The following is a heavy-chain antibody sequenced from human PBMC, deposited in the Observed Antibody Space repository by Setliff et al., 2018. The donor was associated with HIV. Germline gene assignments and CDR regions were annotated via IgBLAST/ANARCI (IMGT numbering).Heavy chain of an antibody. J-gene: IGHJ3*02. V-gene: IGHV5-51*01. CDR1: GYSFTDYW. Sequence: HGESLKISCRASGYSFTDYWIGWVRQMPGKGLECMGIIYPGDSETKYSPSFQGQVTISVDKSFNTAYLQWSSLRASDTTMYYCARVSRNLYGHLDGFDIWGHGTMVTV. CDR2: IYPGDSET. CDR3: ARVSRNLYGHLDGFDI. D-gene: IGHD3-10*01.